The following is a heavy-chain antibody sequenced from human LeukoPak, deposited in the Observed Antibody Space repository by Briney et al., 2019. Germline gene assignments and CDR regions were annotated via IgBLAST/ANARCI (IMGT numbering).Heavy chain of an antibody. D-gene: IGHD4-17*01. CDR2: ISPSDSHT. J-gene: IGHJ4*02. Sequence: GESLKISCKGSGYTFTSYWIGWVRQMAGKGLEWMGIISPSDSHTRYSASFQGQVTISADKSISIAYLQWSSLRSEDTAVYYCAREDADYTFSFDFWGQGTLVTVSS. CDR3: AREDADYTFSFDF. CDR1: GYTFTSYW. V-gene: IGHV5-51*01.